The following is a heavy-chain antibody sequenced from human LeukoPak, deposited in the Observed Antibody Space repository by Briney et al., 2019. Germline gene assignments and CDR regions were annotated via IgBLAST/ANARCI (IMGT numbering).Heavy chain of an antibody. CDR3: AREVGIQAVTI. V-gene: IGHV1-2*04. Sequence: EASVKVSCKASGYTFTGNHVHWVRQAPGQGREWMGWIDPNNGGTHYAQKFQGWVTMTSDTSISTAYMDLSSLKSDDTAIYYCAREVGIQAVTIWGQGTMVTVS. D-gene: IGHD5-18*01. J-gene: IGHJ3*02. CDR1: GYTFTGNH. CDR2: IDPNNGGT.